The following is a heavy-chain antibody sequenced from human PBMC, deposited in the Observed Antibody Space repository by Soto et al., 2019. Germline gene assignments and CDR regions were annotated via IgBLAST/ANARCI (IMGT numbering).Heavy chain of an antibody. D-gene: IGHD3-3*01. CDR1: GSSFSTHH. Sequence: VQSGAEVKKPGASVKVSCKASGSSFSTHHISWLRQATGQGLEWMGWMSPSSGDSGFAHKFMGRVTMTRYTSTNTVYMELASLRSDDTAVYYCARDSRLTHSGVFIVPSYFEQWGQGTLVTVSS. CDR3: ARDSRLTHSGVFIVPSYFEQ. CDR2: MSPSSGDS. J-gene: IGHJ4*02. V-gene: IGHV1-8*01.